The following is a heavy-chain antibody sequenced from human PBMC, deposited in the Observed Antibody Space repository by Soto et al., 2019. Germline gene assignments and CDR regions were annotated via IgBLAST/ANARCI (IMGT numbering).Heavy chain of an antibody. V-gene: IGHV3-9*01. D-gene: IGHD3-16*02. CDR1: GFTFDDYA. Sequence: GGSLRLSCAASGFTFDDYAMHWVRQAPGKGLEWVSGISWNSGSIGYADSVKGRFTISRDNAKNSLYLQMNRLRAEDTALYYCAKAGAYYDYIWGSYRRESYYYYYMDVWGKGTTVTVSS. CDR3: AKAGAYYDYIWGSYRRESYYYYYMDV. CDR2: ISWNSGSI. J-gene: IGHJ6*03.